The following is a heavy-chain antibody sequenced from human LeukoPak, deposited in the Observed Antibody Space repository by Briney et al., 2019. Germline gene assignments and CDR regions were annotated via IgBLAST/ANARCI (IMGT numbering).Heavy chain of an antibody. CDR1: GGSLSGYY. V-gene: IGHV4-34*01. CDR3: ARGGTVAGIPHAFDI. Sequence: SESLSLTCAVYGGSLSGYYCSWIRPPPGKGLEWVGEINHSGSTNYNPSLKSRVTISVDTSKNQFSLKMSSVTAAETAVYYCARGGTVAGIPHAFDIWGQGTMVIVSS. CDR2: INHSGST. J-gene: IGHJ3*02. D-gene: IGHD6-19*01.